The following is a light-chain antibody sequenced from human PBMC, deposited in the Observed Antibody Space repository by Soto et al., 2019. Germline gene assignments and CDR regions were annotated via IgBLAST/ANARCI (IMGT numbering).Light chain of an antibody. Sequence: EIVLTQSPGTLSLSPGERATLACRASQSFSSSYLAWYQQKPGQAPRLLIYGASSRATGITDRFSGSGSGTDFTLTISRLEPEYFAVYYCQQYGSTPRTFGQGNQVEIK. CDR2: GAS. CDR1: QSFSSSY. V-gene: IGKV3-20*01. J-gene: IGKJ1*01. CDR3: QQYGSTPRT.